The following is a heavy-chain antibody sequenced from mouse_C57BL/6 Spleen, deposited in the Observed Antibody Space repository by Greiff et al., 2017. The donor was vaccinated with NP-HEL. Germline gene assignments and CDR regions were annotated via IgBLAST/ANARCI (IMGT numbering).Heavy chain of an antibody. V-gene: IGHV1-82*01. J-gene: IGHJ2*01. Sequence: QVQLQQSGPELVKPGASVKISCKASGYAFSSSWMNWVKQRPGKGLEWIGRIYPGDGDTNYNGKFKGKATLTADKSSSTAYMQLSSLTSEDSAVYFCARSGGVELGDYWGQGTTLTVSS. CDR1: GYAFSSSW. D-gene: IGHD4-1*01. CDR3: ARSGGVELGDY. CDR2: IYPGDGDT.